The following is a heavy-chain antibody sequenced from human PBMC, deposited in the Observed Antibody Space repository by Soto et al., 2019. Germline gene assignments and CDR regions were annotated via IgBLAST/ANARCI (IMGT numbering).Heavy chain of an antibody. CDR3: ARASFSASPNFFDY. V-gene: IGHV3-48*03. Sequence: GGSLRLSCAASGFAFSNYEMNWVRQAPGKGLEWVSYISLSGSTIYYADSVKGRFTISRDDAKNSLYLQMDSLRADDTAVYYCARASFSASPNFFDYWGQGTLVTVSS. D-gene: IGHD3-3*02. J-gene: IGHJ4*02. CDR1: GFAFSNYE. CDR2: ISLSGSTI.